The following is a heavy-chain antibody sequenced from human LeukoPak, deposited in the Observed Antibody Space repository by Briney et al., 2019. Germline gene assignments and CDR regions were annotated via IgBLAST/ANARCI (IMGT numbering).Heavy chain of an antibody. Sequence: ASVKVSCKASGYTFTGYYMHWVRQAPGQGLEWMGWINPNRGGTNYAQKFQGRVTMTRDTSISTAYMELSRLRSDDTAVYYCARDFEYYGSGSYFPHWGQGTLVTVSS. CDR2: INPNRGGT. CDR3: ARDFEYYGSGSYFPH. D-gene: IGHD3-10*01. J-gene: IGHJ4*02. V-gene: IGHV1-2*02. CDR1: GYTFTGYY.